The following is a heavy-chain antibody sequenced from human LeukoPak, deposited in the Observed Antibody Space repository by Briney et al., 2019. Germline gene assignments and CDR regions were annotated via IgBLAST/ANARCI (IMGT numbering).Heavy chain of an antibody. CDR1: GFTFSNYA. J-gene: IGHJ4*02. Sequence: GGSLRLSCAASGFTFSNYAMMWVRQAPGKRLEWVSSITGSGDGTYYADSVRGRFTISRDNSENTLYLQLNSLRADDTAVYFCVKGFVHPTYYFDYWGQATLVTVSS. D-gene: IGHD3-10*01. V-gene: IGHV3-23*01. CDR3: VKGFVHPTYYFDY. CDR2: ITGSGDGT.